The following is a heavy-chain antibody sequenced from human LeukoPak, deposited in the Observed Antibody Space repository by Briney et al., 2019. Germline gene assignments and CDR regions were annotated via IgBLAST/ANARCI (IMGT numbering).Heavy chain of an antibody. V-gene: IGHV3-30*18. Sequence: GGSLRLSCAASGFTFSSYGMHWVRQAPGKGLEWVAVISYDGSNKYYADSVKGRFTISRDNSKNTLYLQMNSLRAEDTAVYHCAKDSIAAGTPLRSPFDYWGQGTLVTVSS. CDR3: AKDSIAAGTPLRSPFDY. CDR1: GFTFSSYG. J-gene: IGHJ4*02. CDR2: ISYDGSNK. D-gene: IGHD6-13*01.